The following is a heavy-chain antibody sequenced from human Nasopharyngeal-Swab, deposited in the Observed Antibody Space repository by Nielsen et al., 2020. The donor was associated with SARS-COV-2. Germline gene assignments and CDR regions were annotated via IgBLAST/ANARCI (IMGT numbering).Heavy chain of an antibody. V-gene: IGHV3-7*01. CDR2: IKQDGSEK. CDR3: ARIGFPGWDY. D-gene: IGHD2-15*01. Sequence: GESLKISCAASGFTFSSYWMSWVRQAPGKGLEWVANIKQDGSEKYYVDSVKGRFTISRDNAKNSLYLQMNSLRAEDTAVHYCARIGFPGWDYWGQGTLVTVSS. J-gene: IGHJ4*02. CDR1: GFTFSSYW.